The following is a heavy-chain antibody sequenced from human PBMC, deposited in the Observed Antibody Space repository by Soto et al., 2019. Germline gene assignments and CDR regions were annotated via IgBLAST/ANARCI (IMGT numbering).Heavy chain of an antibody. D-gene: IGHD2-15*01. Sequence: QVQLVESGGGVVQPGRSLRLSCAGSGCTFSNYGLHWVRQAPGKGLEWVAVISYDGSHKYYADSVKGRFIISRDNSNYMLYLQMDSLRAEDTPVYYCAKDGAPRYCGRSSCHPAGAYWGQGTLFTVSS. V-gene: IGHV3-30*18. CDR2: ISYDGSHK. J-gene: IGHJ4*02. CDR1: GCTFSNYG. CDR3: AKDGAPRYCGRSSCHPAGAY.